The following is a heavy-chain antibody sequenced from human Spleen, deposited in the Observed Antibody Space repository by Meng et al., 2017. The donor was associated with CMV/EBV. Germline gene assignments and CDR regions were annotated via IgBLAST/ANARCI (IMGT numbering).Heavy chain of an antibody. Sequence: SETLSLTCTVSGYSISSGYYWGWIRRPPGKGLEWIGSIYHSGSTYYNPSLKSRVTISVDTSKNQFSLKLSSVTAADTAVYYCARVAHLTTYDSSGYPDYWGQGTLVTVS. J-gene: IGHJ4*02. CDR1: GYSISSGYY. V-gene: IGHV4-38-2*02. D-gene: IGHD3-22*01. CDR2: IYHSGST. CDR3: ARVAHLTTYDSSGYPDY.